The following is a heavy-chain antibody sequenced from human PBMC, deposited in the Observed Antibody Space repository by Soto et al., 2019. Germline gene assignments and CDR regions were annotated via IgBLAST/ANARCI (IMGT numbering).Heavy chain of an antibody. D-gene: IGHD4-17*01. CDR2: VSNDGSSE. J-gene: IGHJ6*02. CDR3: AKDLTVTRKYYYGMDV. Sequence: APGKGLEWVAVVSNDGSSEYYADSVKGRFTISRDSSKNTLYLQMDSLRSEDTGVYYCAKDLTVTRKYYYGMDVWGQGTTVTVSS. V-gene: IGHV3-30-3*02.